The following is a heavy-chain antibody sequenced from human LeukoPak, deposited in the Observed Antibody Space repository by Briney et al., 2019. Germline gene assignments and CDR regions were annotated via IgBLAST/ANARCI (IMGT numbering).Heavy chain of an antibody. D-gene: IGHD5-18*01. CDR1: GYTLTSYA. CDR3: ASRYSYDYYYYGMDV. J-gene: IGHJ6*02. V-gene: IGHV1-3*01. CDR2: INAGNGNT. Sequence: GASVKVSCKASGYTLTSYAMHWVRQAPGQRLEWMGWINAGNGNTKYSQKFQGRVTITRDTSASTAYMELSSLRSEDTAVYYCASRYSYDYYYYGMDVWAKGPRSPSP.